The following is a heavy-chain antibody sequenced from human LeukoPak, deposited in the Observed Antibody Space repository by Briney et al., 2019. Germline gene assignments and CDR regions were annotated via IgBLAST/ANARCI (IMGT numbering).Heavy chain of an antibody. J-gene: IGHJ3*02. V-gene: IGHV4-39*02. D-gene: IGHD2-2*01. CDR2: IYDSGST. CDR1: GGSIRSSYYY. Sequence: SETLSLTCAVSGGSIRSSYYYWGWIRQPPGKGLEWIGSIYDSGSTYYNPSLKSRVTISVDTSKNQFSLKLNSVTAADTAVYYCARDPKDIVVVPAAHDAFDIWGQGTMVTVSS. CDR3: ARDPKDIVVVPAAHDAFDI.